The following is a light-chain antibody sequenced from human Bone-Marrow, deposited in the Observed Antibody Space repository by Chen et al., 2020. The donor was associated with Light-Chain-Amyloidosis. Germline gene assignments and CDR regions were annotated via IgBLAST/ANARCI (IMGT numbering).Light chain of an antibody. V-gene: IGLV3-25*03. J-gene: IGLJ2*01. CDR2: RYT. CDR3: QSGESSGTYEVI. Sequence: SYELTQPPSVSVSPGQTSRITCSGDDLLTLYAYWYQQKPSTAPVMVIHRYTEMPSGISERFSDASSGTTATLKISGDQAEDEADYHCQSGESSGTYEVIFGGGTKLTVL. CDR1: DLLTLY.